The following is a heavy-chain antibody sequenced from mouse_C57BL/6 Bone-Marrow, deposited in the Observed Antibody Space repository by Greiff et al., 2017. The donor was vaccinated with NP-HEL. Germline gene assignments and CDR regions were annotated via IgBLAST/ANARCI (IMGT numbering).Heavy chain of an antibody. J-gene: IGHJ1*03. CDR2: INPYNGGT. V-gene: IGHV1-19*01. Sequence: EVQLVESGPVLVKPGASVKMSCKASGYTFTDYYMNWVKQSHGKSLEWIGVINPYNGGTSYNQKFKGKATLTVDKSSSTAYMELNSLTSEDSAVYYCARPPPYGYFDVWGTGTTVTVSS. CDR3: ARPPPYGYFDV. CDR1: GYTFTDYY.